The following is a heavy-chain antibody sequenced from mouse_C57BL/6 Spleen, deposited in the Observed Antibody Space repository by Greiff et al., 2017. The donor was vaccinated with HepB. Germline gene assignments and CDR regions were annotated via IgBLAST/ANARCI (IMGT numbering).Heavy chain of an antibody. D-gene: IGHD1-1*01. Sequence: EVQLQQSGPELVKPGASVKMSCKASGYTFTDYNMHWVKQSHGKSLEWIGYINPNNGGTSYNQKFKGKATLTVNKSSSTAYMELSSLTSEDSAVYYCARLYYCSSLDYWGQGTTLTVSS. J-gene: IGHJ2*01. CDR2: INPNNGGT. V-gene: IGHV1-22*01. CDR3: ARLYYCSSLDY. CDR1: GYTFTDYN.